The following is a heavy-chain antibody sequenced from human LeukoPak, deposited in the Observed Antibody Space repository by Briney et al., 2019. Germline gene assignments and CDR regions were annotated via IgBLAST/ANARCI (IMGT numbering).Heavy chain of an antibody. V-gene: IGHV3-48*04. Sequence: GGSLRLSCAASGFTFSSYSMNWVRQAPEKGLEWVSYISSSSSTIYYADSVKGRFTISRDNAKNSLYLQMNSLRAEDTAVYYCARLAICSSTSCFRYFDYWGQGTLVTVSS. D-gene: IGHD2-2*01. CDR2: ISSSSSTI. CDR1: GFTFSSYS. CDR3: ARLAICSSTSCFRYFDY. J-gene: IGHJ4*02.